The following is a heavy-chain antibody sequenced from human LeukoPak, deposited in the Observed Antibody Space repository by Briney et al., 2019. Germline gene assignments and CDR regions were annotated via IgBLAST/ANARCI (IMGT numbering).Heavy chain of an antibody. V-gene: IGHV3-23*01. Sequence: GGSLRLSCAASGFSFSSYAMSWVRQAPGKGLEWVSSISGSGDNTYYAESVKGRFTISRDNSKNTLYLQMNSLRAEDTAVYYCAKDPQRLAAAGHRYYYYGMDVWGQGTTVTVSS. CDR1: GFSFSSYA. J-gene: IGHJ6*02. CDR2: ISGSGDNT. D-gene: IGHD6-13*01. CDR3: AKDPQRLAAAGHRYYYYGMDV.